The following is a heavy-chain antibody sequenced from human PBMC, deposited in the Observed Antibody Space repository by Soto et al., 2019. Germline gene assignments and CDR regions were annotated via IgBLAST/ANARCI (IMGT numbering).Heavy chain of an antibody. CDR1: GGSFSGY. CDR3: AKNFDY. CDR2: INYGGSA. J-gene: IGHJ4*02. Sequence: QVQLQQWGAGLLKPSETLSLTCAVYGGSFSGYWSWIRQPPGKGLEWIGDINYGGSANYNPSLKSRVSISVDTSKNHFSLKLNSLTAADSAVYYCAKNFDYWGQGTLVTVSS. V-gene: IGHV4-34*01.